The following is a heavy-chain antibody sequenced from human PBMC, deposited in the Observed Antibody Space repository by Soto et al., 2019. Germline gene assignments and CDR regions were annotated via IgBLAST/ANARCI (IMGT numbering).Heavy chain of an antibody. J-gene: IGHJ5*02. V-gene: IGHV6-1*01. D-gene: IGHD1-1*01. CDR3: ARDLKVRTGTPDNWFDP. CDR1: GDSVSSNSAA. Sequence: SQTLSLTCAIYGDSVSSNSAAWNWIRQSPSRGLEWLGRTYYRSKWYNDYAVSVKSRITINPDTSKNQFSLQLNSVTPEDTAVNFCARDLKVRTGTPDNWFDPWGQGTLVTVSS. CDR2: TYYRSKWYN.